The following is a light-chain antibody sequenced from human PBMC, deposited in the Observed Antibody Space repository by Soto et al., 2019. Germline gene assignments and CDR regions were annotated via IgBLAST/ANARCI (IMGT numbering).Light chain of an antibody. CDR2: ASS. Sequence: IQLTQSPSSLSESVGDRVTISCRASQGISSYLAWYHKQPGKAPKLLIYASSTLQSGIPSRFSGRRSGTDFSLTISSLQPEDCATYYCRQRNTNPRTFGGGTKGDIK. J-gene: IGKJ4*01. CDR3: RQRNTNPRT. V-gene: IGKV1-9*01. CDR1: QGISSY.